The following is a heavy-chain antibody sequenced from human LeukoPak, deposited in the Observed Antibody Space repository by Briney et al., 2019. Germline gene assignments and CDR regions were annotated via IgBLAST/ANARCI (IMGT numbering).Heavy chain of an antibody. J-gene: IGHJ4*02. CDR2: IYSGGST. CDR3: ARDGLPRYGEKSDY. V-gene: IGHV3-66*01. Sequence: GGSLRLSCAAAGFSIRGYWMDWVRKAPGKGLEWVSVIYSGGSTYYADSVKGRFTISRDNSKNTLYLQMNNLRAEDTAVYYCARDGLPRYGEKSDYWGQGTLVTVSS. CDR1: GFSIRGYW. D-gene: IGHD4-17*01.